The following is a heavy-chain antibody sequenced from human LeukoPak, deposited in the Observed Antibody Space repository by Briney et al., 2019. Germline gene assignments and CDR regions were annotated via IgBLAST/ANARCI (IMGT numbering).Heavy chain of an antibody. CDR3: AIPEGYCSGGSCYAPSN. V-gene: IGHV1-2*02. J-gene: IGHJ4*02. CDR1: GYTFTGYY. Sequence: ASVKVSCKASGYTFTGYYMHWVRQAPGQGLEWMGWINPNSGGTNYAQKFQGRVTMTRDTSISAAYMELSRLRSDDTAVYYCAIPEGYCSGGSCYAPSNWGQGTLVTVSS. D-gene: IGHD2-15*01. CDR2: INPNSGGT.